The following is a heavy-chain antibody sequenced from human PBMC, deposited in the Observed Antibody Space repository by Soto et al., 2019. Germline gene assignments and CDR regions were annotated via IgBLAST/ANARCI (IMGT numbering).Heavy chain of an antibody. CDR2: IIPIFGTA. CDR3: ARGKEAWTGYSLMNYCYYGMDV. V-gene: IGHV1-69*13. Sequence: GASVKVSCKASGGTFSSYAISWVRQAPGQGLEWMGGIIPIFGTANYAQKFQGRVTITADESTSTAYMELSSLRSEDTAVYYCARGKEAWTGYSLMNYCYYGMDVWGQGTTVTVSS. D-gene: IGHD3-9*01. CDR1: GGTFSSYA. J-gene: IGHJ6*02.